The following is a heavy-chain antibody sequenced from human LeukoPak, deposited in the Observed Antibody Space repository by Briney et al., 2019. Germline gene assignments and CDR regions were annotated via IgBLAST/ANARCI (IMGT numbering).Heavy chain of an antibody. Sequence: GGSLRLSCAASGFTFSSYEMNWVRQAPGKGLEWISYISASGTLTHYADSVKGRFTISRDNAKNSLYLQMNSLRAEDTAVYYCARALLPGAPIAAAGTALDYWGQGTLVTVSS. CDR3: ARALLPGAPIAAAGTALDY. CDR1: GFTFSSYE. V-gene: IGHV3-48*03. CDR2: ISASGTLT. J-gene: IGHJ4*02. D-gene: IGHD6-13*01.